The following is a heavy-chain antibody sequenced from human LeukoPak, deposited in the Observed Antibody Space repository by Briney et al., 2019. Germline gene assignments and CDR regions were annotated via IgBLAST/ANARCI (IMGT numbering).Heavy chain of an antibody. Sequence: PSETLSLTCTVSGGSISSHYYWIWIRPPPGEGLEWIGSIYYRGSTYYNPSLKSRVIISVDTSKNQFSLTLSSLTAAETAVYYCARQYGSGSAYTPVVDLWGQGTLVTVSS. CDR3: ARQYGSGSAYTPVVDL. D-gene: IGHD3-10*01. V-gene: IGHV4-39*01. CDR2: IYYRGST. J-gene: IGHJ4*02. CDR1: GGSISSHYY.